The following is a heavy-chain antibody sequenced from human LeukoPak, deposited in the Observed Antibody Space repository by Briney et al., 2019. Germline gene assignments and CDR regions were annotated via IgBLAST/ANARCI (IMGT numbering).Heavy chain of an antibody. V-gene: IGHV3-30*04. D-gene: IGHD3-10*01. CDR1: GFTFKRYA. J-gene: IGHJ4*02. CDR3: ARGRSVYGSGSYSDY. Sequence: GGSLRLSCAASGFTFKRYAMHWVRQAPGKGLEWVTIMSCDGNFTYYSDSVKGRFTISRDNSNDTLYLQMNSLRADDTAIYYCARGRSVYGSGSYSDYWGQGTLVTVSS. CDR2: MSCDGNFT.